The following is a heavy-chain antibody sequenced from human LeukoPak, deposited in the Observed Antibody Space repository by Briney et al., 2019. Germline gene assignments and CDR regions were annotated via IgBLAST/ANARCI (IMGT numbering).Heavy chain of an antibody. Sequence: SETLSLTCTVSGGSISDYSWSWIRQPPGKGLEWIGNLYYNGSANHNPSLKSRVTISSDTSKNQFSLKLTSVTAADTAVYYCARAGGIRTAALDLDYWGQGTLVTVSS. V-gene: IGHV4-59*01. D-gene: IGHD6-25*01. J-gene: IGHJ4*02. CDR3: ARAGGIRTAALDLDY. CDR2: LYYNGSA. CDR1: GGSISDYS.